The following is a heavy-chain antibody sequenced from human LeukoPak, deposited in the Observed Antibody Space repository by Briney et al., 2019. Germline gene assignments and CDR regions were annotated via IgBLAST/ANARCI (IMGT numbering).Heavy chain of an antibody. Sequence: PSETLSLTCTVSGGSISSYYWSWIRQPPGKGLEWIGYIYYSGSTNYNPSLKSRVTISVDTSKNQFSLKLSSVTAADTAVYYCARVLFARSWYSQVFEAPYYYYGMDVWGQGTTVTVSS. CDR2: IYYSGST. CDR3: ARVLFARSWYSQVFEAPYYYYGMDV. D-gene: IGHD6-13*01. J-gene: IGHJ6*02. CDR1: GGSISSYY. V-gene: IGHV4-59*12.